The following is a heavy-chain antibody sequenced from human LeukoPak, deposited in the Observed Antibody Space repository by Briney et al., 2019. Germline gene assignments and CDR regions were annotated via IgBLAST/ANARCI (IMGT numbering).Heavy chain of an antibody. CDR1: GFTFRSYS. CDR3: ARAYGSGSYYSAWPSLHYYYGMDV. D-gene: IGHD3-10*01. V-gene: IGHV3-21*01. Sequence: GGSLRLSCAASGFTFRSYSMIWVRQAPGKGLEWVSSISSSSSYIYYADSVKGRFTISRDNAKNSLYLQMNSLRAEDTAVYYCARAYGSGSYYSAWPSLHYYYGMDVWGQGTTVTVSS. CDR2: ISSSSSYI. J-gene: IGHJ6*02.